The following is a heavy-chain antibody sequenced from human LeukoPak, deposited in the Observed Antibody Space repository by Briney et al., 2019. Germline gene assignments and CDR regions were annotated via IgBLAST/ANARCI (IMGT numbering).Heavy chain of an antibody. CDR3: ARPWVPAAMILGHDAFDN. D-gene: IGHD2-2*01. Sequence: ASVKVSCKSSGYTFTGYFIHWVRQAPGQGLEWMGWINPNSGGTNYAQKFQGRLTMTRDTSISTAYMDLTRLRSDDTAVYYCARPWVPAAMILGHDAFDNWGQGTMVTVSS. V-gene: IGHV1-2*02. J-gene: IGHJ3*02. CDR1: GYTFTGYF. CDR2: INPNSGGT.